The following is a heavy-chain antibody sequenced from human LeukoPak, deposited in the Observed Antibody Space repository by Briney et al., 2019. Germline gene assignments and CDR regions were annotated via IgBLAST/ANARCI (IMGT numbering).Heavy chain of an antibody. V-gene: IGHV1-69*06. CDR2: IIPIFGTA. J-gene: IGHJ6*03. CDR1: GGTFSSYA. CDR3: AGGSRWDYYYYMDV. Sequence: SVKVSCKASGGTFSSYAISWVRQAPGQGLDWMGGIIPIFGTANYAQKFQGRVTITADKSTSTAYMELSSLRSEDTAVYYCAGGSRWDYYYYMDVWGKGTTVTVS. D-gene: IGHD1-26*01.